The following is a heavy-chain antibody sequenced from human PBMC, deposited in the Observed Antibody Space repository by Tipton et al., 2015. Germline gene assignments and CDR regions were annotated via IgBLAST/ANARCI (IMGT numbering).Heavy chain of an antibody. D-gene: IGHD3-3*01. CDR3: ARNLEWQAARFDP. CDR2: IYYSGTS. V-gene: IGHV4-59*01. J-gene: IGHJ5*02. Sequence: TLSLTCTVSGDSISDYYWSWIRQSPGKGLEWIGYIYYSGTSTYNPSLKSRVTISVDTSKNQFSLRLSSVTAADTAVYYCARNLEWQAARFDPWGQGTLVTVPS. CDR1: GDSISDYY.